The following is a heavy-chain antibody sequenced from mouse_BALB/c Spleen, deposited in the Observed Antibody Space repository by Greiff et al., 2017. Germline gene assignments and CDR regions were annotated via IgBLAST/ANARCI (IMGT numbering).Heavy chain of an antibody. V-gene: IGHV7-1*02. CDR2: SRNKANDYTT. Sequence: EVQGVESGGGLVQPGGSLRLSCATSGFTFSDFYMEWVRQPPGKRLEWIAASRNKANDYTTEYSASVKGRFIVSRATSQSILYLPMKALRAEDTAIYDCAREDGNAWFAYWGQGTLVTVSA. D-gene: IGHD2-1*01. CDR3: AREDGNAWFAY. CDR1: GFTFSDFY. J-gene: IGHJ3*01.